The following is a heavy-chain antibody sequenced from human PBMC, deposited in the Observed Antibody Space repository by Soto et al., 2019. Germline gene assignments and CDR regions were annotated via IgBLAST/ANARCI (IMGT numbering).Heavy chain of an antibody. CDR1: GFTFSSYS. Sequence: GGSLRLSCAASGFTFSSYSMNWVRQAPGKGLEWVSYISSSSSTIYYADSVKGRFTISRDNAKNSLYLQMNSLRAEDTAVYYCARVQYPGIAVAGHDAFDIWGQGTTVTVSS. CDR2: ISSSSSTI. J-gene: IGHJ3*02. D-gene: IGHD6-19*01. CDR3: ARVQYPGIAVAGHDAFDI. V-gene: IGHV3-48*01.